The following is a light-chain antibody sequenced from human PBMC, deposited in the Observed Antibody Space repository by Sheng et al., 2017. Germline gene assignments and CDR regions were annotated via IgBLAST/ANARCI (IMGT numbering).Light chain of an antibody. J-gene: IGLJ3*02. Sequence: QSVLTQPPSVSGAPGQRVTISCTGSRSNIGAGFDVHWYQQLPGTAPKLLIYSNNNRPSGVPDRFSGSKSGTSASLAITGLQAEDEADYYCSSYTSSNSRVFGGGTKLTVL. V-gene: IGLV1-40*01. CDR2: SNN. CDR3: SSYTSSNSRV. CDR1: RSNIGAGFD.